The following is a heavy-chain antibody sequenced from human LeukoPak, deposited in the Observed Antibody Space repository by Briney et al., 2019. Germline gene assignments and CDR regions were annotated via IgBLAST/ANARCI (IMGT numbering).Heavy chain of an antibody. D-gene: IGHD6-6*01. CDR1: GYIFSVYA. J-gene: IGHJ5*02. CDR3: AREVYSSSSGGWFDP. V-gene: IGHV7-4-1*02. Sequence: ASVKVSCKASGYIFSVYALIWVRQAPGQGLELMGWINTNTGNPTYAQGFTGRFVFSLDTSVSTAYLQISSLKAEDTAVYYCAREVYSSSSGGWFDPWGQGTLVTVSS. CDR2: INTNTGNP.